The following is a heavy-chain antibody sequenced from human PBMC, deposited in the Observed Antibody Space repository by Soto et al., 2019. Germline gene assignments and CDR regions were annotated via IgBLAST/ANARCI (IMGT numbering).Heavy chain of an antibody. V-gene: IGHV4-4*02. Sequence: SETLSLTCAASGGSISSSNWWSWVRQPPGKGLEWIGEISHSGSANYNPSLKTRVTLSIDKSKNHFSLRVASVTPADTAVYYCARFNWVRGVSWFDPWGQGXLVTVSS. CDR2: ISHSGSA. CDR1: GGSISSSNW. CDR3: ARFNWVRGVSWFDP. D-gene: IGHD3-10*01. J-gene: IGHJ5*02.